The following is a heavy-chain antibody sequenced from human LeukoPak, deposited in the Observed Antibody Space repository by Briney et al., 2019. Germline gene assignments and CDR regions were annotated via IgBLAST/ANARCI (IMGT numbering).Heavy chain of an antibody. CDR3: ARATSGWLDDAFDI. CDR1: GYTFTSYD. V-gene: IGHV1-8*01. Sequence: ASVKGSCQASGYTFTSYDIHWVGHGTGQGVEWMGWMNPNSGNTGYAQKFQGRVTMTRNTSISTAYMELSSLRSEDTAVYYCARATSGWLDDAFDIWGQGTMVTVSS. J-gene: IGHJ3*02. D-gene: IGHD6-19*01. CDR2: MNPNSGNT.